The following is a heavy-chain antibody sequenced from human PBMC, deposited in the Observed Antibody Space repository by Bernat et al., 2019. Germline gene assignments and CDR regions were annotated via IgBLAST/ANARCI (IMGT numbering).Heavy chain of an antibody. J-gene: IGHJ5*02. Sequence: QVQLQESGPGLVKPSETLSLTCTVSGGSISSYYWSWIRQPPGKGLEWIGYIYYSGSTNYNPSLKSRVTISVDTSKNQFSLKLSSVTAADTAVYYCARHSLRGYAIGEGWFDPWGQGTLVTVSS. CDR1: GGSISSYY. CDR3: ARHSLRGYAIGEGWFDP. D-gene: IGHD2-8*01. CDR2: IYYSGST. V-gene: IGHV4-59*08.